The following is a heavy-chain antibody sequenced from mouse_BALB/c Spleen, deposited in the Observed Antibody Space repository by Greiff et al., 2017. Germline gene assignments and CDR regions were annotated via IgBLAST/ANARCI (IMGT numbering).Heavy chain of an antibody. CDR2: NSSGGSYT. V-gene: IGHV5-6*02. Sequence: EVMLVESGGDLVKPGGSLKLSCEASGFTFSSYGMSWVRQTPDKRLEWVATNSSGGSYTYYTDSVKGRFTISRDNAKNTLYLQMSSLKSEDTAMYYCASTMTTPGKAWFAYWGQGTLVTVSA. D-gene: IGHD2-4*01. CDR1: GFTFSSYG. J-gene: IGHJ3*01. CDR3: ASTMTTPGKAWFAY.